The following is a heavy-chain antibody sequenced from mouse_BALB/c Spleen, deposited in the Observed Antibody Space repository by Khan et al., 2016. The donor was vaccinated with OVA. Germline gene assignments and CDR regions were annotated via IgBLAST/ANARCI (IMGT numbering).Heavy chain of an antibody. CDR2: IDPSDSET. J-gene: IGHJ4*01. CDR1: GYTFTSYW. CDR3: ARDQYGNYFYAMDY. Sequence: QVQLQQSGAELVKPGAPVKLSCKASGYTFTSYWMNWVKQRPGRGLEWIGRIDPSDSETHYNQKFKDKATLTVDKSSSKAYIQLSSLTSEDSSFYYCARDQYGNYFYAMDYWGQGTSVTVSS. V-gene: IGHV1-69*02. D-gene: IGHD2-10*02.